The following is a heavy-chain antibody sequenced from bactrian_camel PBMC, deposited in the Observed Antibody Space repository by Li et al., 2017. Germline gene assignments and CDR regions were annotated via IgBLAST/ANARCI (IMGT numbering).Heavy chain of an antibody. V-gene: IGHV3S53*01. Sequence: HVQLVESGGGAVQAGGSVTLSCSASGYSFSLDCMGWFRQRPGKEREGVAAIGTGTKYASTYYTDSVKGRFTISQDNTKSTVFLEMNSLKPEDSAIYYCALDTRPLACGDSWNLSRRFDSGGQGTQVTVS. CDR3: ALDTRPLACGDSWNLSRRFDS. CDR1: GYSFSLDC. CDR2: IGTGTKYAST. D-gene: IGHD2*01. J-gene: IGHJ4*01.